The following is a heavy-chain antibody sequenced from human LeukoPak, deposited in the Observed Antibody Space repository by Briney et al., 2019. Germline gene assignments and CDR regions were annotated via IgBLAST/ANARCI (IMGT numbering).Heavy chain of an antibody. J-gene: IGHJ4*02. V-gene: IGHV3-53*01. CDR2: IYSGGST. CDR3: ARGGGNYGDYVGY. CDR1: GFTVSSNY. D-gene: IGHD4-17*01. Sequence: SGGSLRLSCAASGFTVSSNYMSWVRQAPGKGLEWVSVIYSGGSTHYADSVKGRFTISRDNSKNTLYLQMNSLRAEDTAVYYCARGGGNYGDYVGYWGQGTLVTVSS.